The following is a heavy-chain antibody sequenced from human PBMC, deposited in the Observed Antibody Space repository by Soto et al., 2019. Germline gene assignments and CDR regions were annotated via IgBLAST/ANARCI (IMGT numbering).Heavy chain of an antibody. V-gene: IGHV1-2*02. Sequence: ASVKVSCKASRYTFTRYYIHSVRQAPGQGLEGMGWINANRGGTNYAQKFRGRVTMTRDTSISTAYMELSRLRSDDTAVYYCAREKTSLGYCSSTSCYILGYDYFGMDVWGQGAMVTVSS. CDR3: AREKTSLGYCSSTSCYILGYDYFGMDV. CDR1: RYTFTRYY. J-gene: IGHJ6*02. CDR2: INANRGGT. D-gene: IGHD2-2*02.